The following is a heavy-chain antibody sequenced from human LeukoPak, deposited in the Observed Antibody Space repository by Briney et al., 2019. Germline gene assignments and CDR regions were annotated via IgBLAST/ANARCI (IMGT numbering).Heavy chain of an antibody. CDR1: GFTFSSYS. D-gene: IGHD4-17*01. J-gene: IGHJ4*02. V-gene: IGHV3-21*03. CDR3: TTDYPSYGDSFDY. CDR2: ISSSSSYI. Sequence: GGSLRLSCAASGFTFSSYSMNWVRQAPGKGLEWVSSISSSSSYIYYADSVKGRFTISRDNAKNSLYLQMNSLKTEDTAVYYCTTDYPSYGDSFDYWGQGTLVTVSS.